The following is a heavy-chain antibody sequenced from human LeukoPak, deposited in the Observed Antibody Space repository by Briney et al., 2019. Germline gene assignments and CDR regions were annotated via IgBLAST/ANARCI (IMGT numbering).Heavy chain of an antibody. V-gene: IGHV4-59*08. J-gene: IGHJ6*02. CDR2: IYYSGST. CDR3: VRLTDLHYGMDV. CDR1: DGSISSYY. Sequence: KTSETLSLTCTVSDGSISSYYWSWIRQPPGKGLEWIGYIYYSGSTNYNPSLKSRVTISVDTSKNQFSLKLSSVTAADTAVYYCVRLTDLHYGMDVWGQGTTVTVSS. D-gene: IGHD3/OR15-3a*01.